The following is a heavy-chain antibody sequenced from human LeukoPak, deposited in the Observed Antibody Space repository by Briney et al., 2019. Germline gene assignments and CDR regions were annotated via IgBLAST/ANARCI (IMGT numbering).Heavy chain of an antibody. V-gene: IGHV5-51*01. CDR3: ARTYDFWSGYYVWFDP. D-gene: IGHD3-3*01. CDR1: GYSFTSYW. CDR2: IYPGDSDT. Sequence: GESLKISCKGSGYSFTSYWIGWVRQMPGKGLEWTGTIYPGDSDTRYSPSFQGKVTISADKSISTAYLQWSSLKASDTAMYYCARTYDFWSGYYVWFDPWGQGTLVTVSS. J-gene: IGHJ5*02.